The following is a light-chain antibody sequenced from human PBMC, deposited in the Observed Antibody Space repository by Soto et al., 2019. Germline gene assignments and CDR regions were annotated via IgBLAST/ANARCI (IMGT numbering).Light chain of an antibody. Sequence: DLQMTQSPSTLSASVGDRVTIACRASQSIGTSLAWYKQKAGKAPKLLIYEASNLESGVPSRFSGSGSGTEFTLTISSLQPDDFATYSCQQYRHMRTFGQGTKVEI. V-gene: IGKV1-5*03. CDR3: QQYRHMRT. CDR2: EAS. J-gene: IGKJ1*01. CDR1: QSIGTS.